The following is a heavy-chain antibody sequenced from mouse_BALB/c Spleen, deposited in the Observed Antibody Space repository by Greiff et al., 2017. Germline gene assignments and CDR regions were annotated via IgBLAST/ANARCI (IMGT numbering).Heavy chain of an antibody. J-gene: IGHJ3*01. Sequence: EVKLMESGGGLVQPGGSRKLSCAASGFTFSSFGMHWVRQAPEKGLEWVAYLSSGSSNIYYADTVKGRFTISRDNHKNTLFLQMTSLRSEDTAMYYCARDGNYVGFAYWGQGTLVTVSA. CDR3: ARDGNYVGFAY. CDR2: LSSGSSNI. CDR1: GFTFSSFG. D-gene: IGHD2-1*01. V-gene: IGHV5-17*02.